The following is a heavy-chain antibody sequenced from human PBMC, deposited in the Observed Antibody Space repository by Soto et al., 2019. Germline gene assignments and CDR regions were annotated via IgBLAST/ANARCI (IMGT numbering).Heavy chain of an antibody. Sequence: QVQLQESGPGLVKPSQTLSLTCTVSGGSISSGDYYWSWIRQPPGKGLEWIGYIYYSGSTYYNPSLKSRVTISVDTSKNQFSLKLSSVTAADTAVYYCARDRGGVLVPAAIRLYYYYYGMDVWGQGTTVTVSS. CDR1: GGSISSGDYY. D-gene: IGHD2-2*01. J-gene: IGHJ6*02. V-gene: IGHV4-30-4*01. CDR2: IYYSGST. CDR3: ARDRGGVLVPAAIRLYYYYYGMDV.